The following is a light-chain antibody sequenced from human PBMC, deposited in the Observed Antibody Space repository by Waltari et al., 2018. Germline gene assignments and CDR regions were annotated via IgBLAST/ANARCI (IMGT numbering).Light chain of an antibody. V-gene: IGKV4-1*01. J-gene: IGKJ2*01. Sequence: IVMMQSPDSLASSLGGGATTICYSSHRGFSSSNNKNYLGWYQKKPGQPPKLLITWASTRESGVPDRFSGGGSGTDFTLTISRLQAEDVAVYYCQQCYTYPYTFGQGTKLEIK. CDR1: HRGFSSSNNKNY. CDR3: QQCYTYPYT. CDR2: WAS.